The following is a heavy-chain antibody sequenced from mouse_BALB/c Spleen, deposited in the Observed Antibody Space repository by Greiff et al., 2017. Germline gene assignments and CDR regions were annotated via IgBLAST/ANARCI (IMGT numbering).Heavy chain of an antibody. CDR2: IRNKANGYTT. Sequence: EVNVVESGGGLVQPGGSLRLSCATSGFTFTDYYMSWVRQPPGKALEWLGFIRNKANGYTTEYSASVKGRFTISRDNSQSILYLQMNTLRAEDSATYYCARDMAIYYGNPQDAMDYWGQGTSVTVSS. CDR3: ARDMAIYYGNPQDAMDY. J-gene: IGHJ4*01. CDR1: GFTFTDYY. V-gene: IGHV7-3*02. D-gene: IGHD2-1*01.